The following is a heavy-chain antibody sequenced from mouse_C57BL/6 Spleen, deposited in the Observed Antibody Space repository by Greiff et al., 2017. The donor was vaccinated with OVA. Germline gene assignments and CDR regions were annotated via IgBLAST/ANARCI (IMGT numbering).Heavy chain of an antibody. J-gene: IGHJ4*01. CDR2: ISSGGSYT. CDR3: ARQDYYGSSSRAMDY. D-gene: IGHD1-1*01. Sequence: EVQLMESGGDLVKPGGSLKLSCAASGFTFSSYGMSWARQTPDKRLEWVATISSGGSYTYYPDSVKGRFTISRDNAKNTLYLQMSSLKSEDTAMYYCARQDYYGSSSRAMDYWGQGTSVTVSS. CDR1: GFTFSSYG. V-gene: IGHV5-6*01.